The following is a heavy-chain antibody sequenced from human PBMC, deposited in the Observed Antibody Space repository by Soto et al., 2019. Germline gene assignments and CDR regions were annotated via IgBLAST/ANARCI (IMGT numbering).Heavy chain of an antibody. CDR2: IYYSGST. J-gene: IGHJ4*02. Sequence: SETLSLTCTVSGGSISSYYWSWIRQPPGKGLEWIGYIYYSGSTNYNPSLKSRVTISVDTSKNQFSLKLSSVTAADTAVYYCARANRGPPYYWGRGTLVTVSS. CDR1: GGSISSYY. D-gene: IGHD3-10*01. V-gene: IGHV4-59*08. CDR3: ARANRGPPYY.